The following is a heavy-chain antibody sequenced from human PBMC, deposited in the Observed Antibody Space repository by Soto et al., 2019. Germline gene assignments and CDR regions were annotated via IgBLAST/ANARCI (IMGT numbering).Heavy chain of an antibody. CDR1: GFTFTTYT. D-gene: IGHD2-2*02. J-gene: IGHJ3*01. CDR3: ARDALLRNTSNPPPDAFDF. CDR2: ISSSSTYI. Sequence: EVQLVESGGGLVKPGGSLRLSCAASGFTFTTYTMSWVRQAPGKGLEWVSSISSSSTYIYYAESVKGRFTVSRDNAKNSQFLEMNSLRAEDTAVYFCARDALLRNTSNPPPDAFDFWGQGTIVTVSS. V-gene: IGHV3-21*02.